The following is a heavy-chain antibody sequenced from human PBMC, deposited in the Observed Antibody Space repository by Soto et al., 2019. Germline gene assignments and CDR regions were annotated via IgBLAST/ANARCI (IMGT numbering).Heavy chain of an antibody. CDR1: GYTFTGYY. V-gene: IGHV1-2*04. CDR2: INPNSGGT. J-gene: IGHJ6*03. Sequence: GASVKVSCKASGYTFTGYYMHWVRQAPGQGLEWMGWINPNSGGTNYAQKFQGWVTMTRDTSISTAYMELSRLRSDDTAMYYCARHLGHYYHYSTDVWGKGPXLTVSS. CDR3: ARHLGHYYHYSTDV.